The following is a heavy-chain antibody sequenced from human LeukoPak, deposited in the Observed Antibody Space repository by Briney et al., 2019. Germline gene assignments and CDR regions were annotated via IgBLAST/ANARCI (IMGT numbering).Heavy chain of an antibody. J-gene: IGHJ4*02. CDR2: IYSSGST. D-gene: IGHD5-18*01. CDR3: ARGPDTRGYSYYFDY. Sequence: SETLSLTCSVSGGSISSSTYYWGWIRQPPGKGLEWIGRIYSSGSTNYSPSLKSRVTMSVDTSKTQFSLRLSSVTAADTAVYYCARGPDTRGYSYYFDYWGQGTLVSVSS. CDR1: GGSISSSTYY. V-gene: IGHV4-39*07.